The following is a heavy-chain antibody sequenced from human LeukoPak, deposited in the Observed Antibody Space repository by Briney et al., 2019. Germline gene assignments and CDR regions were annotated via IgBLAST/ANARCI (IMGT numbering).Heavy chain of an antibody. CDR2: ISYSGWS. D-gene: IGHD3-3*01. Sequence: SETLSLTCSVSGGSISSSSYYWGWIRQSPGKGLDWIGSISYSGWSYSDPSLKSRATISVDTSKNQFSLKLSSVTAADTAVYYCARGQYDFWSGYYPTNYFDYWGQGTLVTVSS. CDR3: ARGQYDFWSGYYPTNYFDY. CDR1: GGSISSSSYY. J-gene: IGHJ4*02. V-gene: IGHV4-39*07.